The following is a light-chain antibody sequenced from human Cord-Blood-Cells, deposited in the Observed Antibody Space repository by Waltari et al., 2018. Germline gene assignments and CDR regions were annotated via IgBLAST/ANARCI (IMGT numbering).Light chain of an antibody. CDR3: MQGTHWPPWT. V-gene: IGKV2-30*01. CDR1: QSLVYSDGNTY. Sequence: DVVMTPSPLSLPVTLGQPASISCRSRQSLVYSDGNTYLNWFQQRPGQSPRRLIYKVSNRDSGVPDRFSGSGSGTDFTLKISRVEAEDVGVYYCMQGTHWPPWTFGQGTKVEIK. J-gene: IGKJ1*01. CDR2: KVS.